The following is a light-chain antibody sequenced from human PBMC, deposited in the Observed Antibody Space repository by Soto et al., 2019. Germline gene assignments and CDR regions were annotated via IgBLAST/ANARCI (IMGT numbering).Light chain of an antibody. Sequence: QSVLTQPASVSGSPGQSITISCTGTSSDVGGYNYVSWYQQHPGKAPKLMIYDVGNRPSGVSNRFSGSKSGNTASLTISGLQAEDEADYYCSSYTSSITYVIFGGGTKLTVL. CDR1: SSDVGGYNY. CDR3: SSYTSSITYVI. V-gene: IGLV2-14*03. J-gene: IGLJ2*01. CDR2: DVG.